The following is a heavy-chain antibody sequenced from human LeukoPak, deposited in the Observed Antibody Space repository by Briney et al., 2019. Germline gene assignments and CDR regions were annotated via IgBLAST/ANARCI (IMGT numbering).Heavy chain of an antibody. CDR1: GFTFSNYW. J-gene: IGHJ6*03. D-gene: IGHD6-13*01. V-gene: IGHV3-7*03. CDR3: AKGTVGTYYFYYMDV. CDR2: IREHGGEQ. Sequence: PGGSLRLSCAVSGFTFSNYWMSWVRQAPGKGLEWVANIREHGGEQYYVDSVKGRFTISRDNPKNSVYLQMDSLRAEDTAIYYCAKGTVGTYYFYYMDVWGKGTTVTVSS.